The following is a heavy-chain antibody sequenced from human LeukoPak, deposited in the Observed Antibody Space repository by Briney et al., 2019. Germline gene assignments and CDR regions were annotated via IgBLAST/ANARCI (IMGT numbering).Heavy chain of an antibody. J-gene: IGHJ6*02. CDR3: ARSDSSSSQGYYYYGMDV. CDR2: IYPGDSDT. CDR1: GYSFTSYW. V-gene: IGHV5-51*01. D-gene: IGHD6-6*01. Sequence: HGESLQISCKGSGYSFTSYWIGWVRQMPGKGLEWMGIIYPGDSDTRYSPSFQGQVTISADKSISTAYLQWSSLKASDTAMYYCARSDSSSSQGYYYYGMDVWGQGTTVTVSS.